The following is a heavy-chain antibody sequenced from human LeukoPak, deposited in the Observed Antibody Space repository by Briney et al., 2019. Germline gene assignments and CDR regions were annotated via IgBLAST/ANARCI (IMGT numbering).Heavy chain of an antibody. CDR3: ARVANFHDSSGYFDY. D-gene: IGHD3-22*01. CDR2: IYSGGNT. J-gene: IGHJ4*02. Sequence: GGSLRLSCAASGFTVSRNCMSWVRQAPAKGLEWVSVIYSGGNTYYADSVKGRFTVSRDNSKNTFYLQMNKLSDEDTAVYYCARVANFHDSSGYFDYWGQGTLVTVSS. CDR1: GFTVSRNC. V-gene: IGHV3-66*01.